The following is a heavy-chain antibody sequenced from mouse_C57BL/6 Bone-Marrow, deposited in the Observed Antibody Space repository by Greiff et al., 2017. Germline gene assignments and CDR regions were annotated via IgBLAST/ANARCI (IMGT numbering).Heavy chain of an antibody. CDR2: ISYDGSN. D-gene: IGHD1-1*02. CDR1: GYSITSGYY. CDR3: AMGFAY. V-gene: IGHV3-6*01. Sequence: VQLQQSGPGLVKPSQSLSLTCSVTGYSITSGYYWNWIRQFPGNKLEWMGYISYDGSNNYNPSLKNRISITRDTSKNQFFLKLNSVTTEDTATYYCAMGFAYWGQGTLVTVSA. J-gene: IGHJ3*01.